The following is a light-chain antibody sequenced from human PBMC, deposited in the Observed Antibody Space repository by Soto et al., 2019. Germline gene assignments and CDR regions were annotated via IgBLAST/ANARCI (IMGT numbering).Light chain of an antibody. CDR1: SSDVGGYNY. J-gene: IGLJ1*01. CDR2: DVS. Sequence: QSVLTQPASVSGSPGQSITISCTGTSSDVGGYNYVSWYQQHPGKAPKLIIYDVSNRPSGFSNRFSGSKSGNTASLTISGLQAEDEADYYCSSYTSTSTPLVFGTGTKVPVL. V-gene: IGLV2-14*01. CDR3: SSYTSTSTPLV.